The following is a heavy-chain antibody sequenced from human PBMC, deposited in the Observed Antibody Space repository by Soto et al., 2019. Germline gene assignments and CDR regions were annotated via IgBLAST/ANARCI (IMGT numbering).Heavy chain of an antibody. CDR3: AKDSHPYSGRPFPLDY. V-gene: IGHV3-30*18. Sequence: QVQLVESGGGVVQPGRSLRLSCAASGFTFSSYGMHWVGQAPGKGLEGVAVISYDGSNKYYADSVKGRFTIPRDNSKNTLYLQMNSLRAEDTAVYYCAKDSHPYSGRPFPLDYWGQGTLVTVSS. CDR2: ISYDGSNK. CDR1: GFTFSSYG. J-gene: IGHJ4*02. D-gene: IGHD1-26*01.